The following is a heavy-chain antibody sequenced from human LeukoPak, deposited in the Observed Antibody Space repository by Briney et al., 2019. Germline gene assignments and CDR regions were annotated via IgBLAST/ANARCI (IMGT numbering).Heavy chain of an antibody. CDR1: GFTFDDFA. V-gene: IGHV3-43*01. CDR2: ISWEGQTT. J-gene: IGHJ4*02. Sequence: GGSLRLSCAASGFTFDDFAMHWVRQAPGKGLEWVSLISWEGQTTYYADSARGRFTISRDNSKNSLYLQMNSLTTDDTAFYYCTRDTDFGSATNYFDHWGQGTLVSVSS. CDR3: TRDTDFGSATNYFDH. D-gene: IGHD3-10*01.